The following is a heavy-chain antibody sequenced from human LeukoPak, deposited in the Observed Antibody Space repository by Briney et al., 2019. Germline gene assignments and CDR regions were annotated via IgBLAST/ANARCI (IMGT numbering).Heavy chain of an antibody. CDR1: GFTFSSYA. J-gene: IGHJ4*02. D-gene: IGHD3-22*01. V-gene: IGHV3-23*01. Sequence: GGSLRLSCAASGFTFSSYAMSWVRQALGKGLEWVSAISGSGGSTYYADSVKGRFTISRDNSKNTLYLQMNSLRAEDTAVHYCASYDSSGYYSGLIDYWGQGTLVTVSS. CDR2: ISGSGGST. CDR3: ASYDSSGYYSGLIDY.